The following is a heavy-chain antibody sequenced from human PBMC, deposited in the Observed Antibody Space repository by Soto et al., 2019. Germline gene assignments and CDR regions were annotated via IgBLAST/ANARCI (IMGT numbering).Heavy chain of an antibody. V-gene: IGHV3-48*01. CDR1: GFTFSSYS. CDR3: ARGQRLRVLEWLSYYYFDY. J-gene: IGHJ4*02. CDR2: ISSSSSTI. Sequence: EVQLVESGGGLVQPGGSLRLSCAASGFTFSSYSMNWVRQAPGKGLEWVSYISSSSSTIYYADSVKGRFTISRDNAKNSLYLQMNSLRAEDTAVYYCARGQRLRVLEWLSYYYFDYWGQGTLVTVSS. D-gene: IGHD3-3*01.